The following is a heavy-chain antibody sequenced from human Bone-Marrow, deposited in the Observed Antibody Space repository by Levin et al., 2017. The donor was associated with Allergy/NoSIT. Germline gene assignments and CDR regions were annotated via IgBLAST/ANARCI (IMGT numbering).Heavy chain of an antibody. CDR3: ASRGISSRGTEAFDF. D-gene: IGHD2-15*01. Sequence: SGPTLVKPTQTLTLTCTFSGFSLTSNGVGVAWIRQPPGKGPQWLALVYWDDEKRYSPSLRSRLTITKDTSKNKVDLTMTNMDPVDKGAYYCASRGISSRGTEAFDFWGQGTMVTVSS. CDR1: GFSLTSNGVG. V-gene: IGHV2-5*02. J-gene: IGHJ3*01. CDR2: VYWDDEK.